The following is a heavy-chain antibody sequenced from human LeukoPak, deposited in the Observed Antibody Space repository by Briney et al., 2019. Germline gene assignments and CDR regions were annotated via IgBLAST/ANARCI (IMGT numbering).Heavy chain of an antibody. V-gene: IGHV4-59*08. Sequence: SETLSLTCTVSGGSISSYYWSWIRQPPGKGLEWIGYIYYSGSTNYNPSLKSRVTISVDTSKNQFSLKLSSVTAADTAVYYCARAPPSIAAAVNYWGQGILVTVSS. J-gene: IGHJ4*02. CDR3: ARAPPSIAAAVNY. CDR1: GGSISSYY. D-gene: IGHD6-13*01. CDR2: IYYSGST.